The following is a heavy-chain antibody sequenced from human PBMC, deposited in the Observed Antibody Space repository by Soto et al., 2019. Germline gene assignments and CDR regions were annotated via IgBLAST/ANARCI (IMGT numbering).Heavy chain of an antibody. Sequence: PGESLKISCKGSGYSFTSYWISWVRQMPGKGLEWMGRIDPSDSYTNYSPSFQGHVTISADKSISTAYLQWSSLKASDTAMYYCATRYDSSGSYYYGMDVWGQGTTVTVS. J-gene: IGHJ6*02. CDR2: IDPSDSYT. D-gene: IGHD3-22*01. CDR1: GYSFTSYW. V-gene: IGHV5-10-1*01. CDR3: ATRYDSSGSYYYGMDV.